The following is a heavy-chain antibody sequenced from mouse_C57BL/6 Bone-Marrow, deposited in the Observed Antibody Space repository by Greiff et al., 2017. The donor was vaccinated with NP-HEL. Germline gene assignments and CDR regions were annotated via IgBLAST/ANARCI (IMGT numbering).Heavy chain of an antibody. CDR3: TREEGLREVFAY. V-gene: IGHV5-9-1*02. J-gene: IGHJ3*01. Sequence: EVKLMESGEGLVKPGGSLKLSCAASGFTFSSYAMSWVRQTPEKRLEWVAYISSGGDYIYYADTVQGRFTISRDNARNTLYLQMSSLKSEDTAMYYCTREEGLREVFAYWGQGTLVTVSA. CDR2: ISSGGDYI. D-gene: IGHD2-4*01. CDR1: GFTFSSYA.